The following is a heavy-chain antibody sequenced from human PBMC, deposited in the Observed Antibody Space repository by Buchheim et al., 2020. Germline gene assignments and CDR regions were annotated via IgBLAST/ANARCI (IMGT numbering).Heavy chain of an antibody. J-gene: IGHJ4*02. CDR3: DSDDHYGDMLVC. CDR1: GFPFSSYA. V-gene: IGHV3-30-3*01. Sequence: QVQLVESGGGVVQPGRSLRLSCAASGFPFSSYAMHWVRQAPGKGLEWIAFISYDGSNKYYADSVKGRFITSRANSKTIVYLQMNSLRAEETSVYYRDSDDHYGDMLVCWGQG. CDR2: ISYDGSNK. D-gene: IGHD4-17*01.